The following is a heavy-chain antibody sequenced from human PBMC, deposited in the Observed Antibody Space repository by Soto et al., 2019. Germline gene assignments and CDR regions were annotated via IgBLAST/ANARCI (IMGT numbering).Heavy chain of an antibody. Sequence: GGSLRLSCAASGFTFSSYGMHWVRQAPGKGLEWVAVIWYDGSNKYYADSVKGRFTISRDNSKNTLYLQMNSLRAEDTAVYYCARARAQGTWAYFYYWGQGTLVTVSS. CDR2: IWYDGSNK. D-gene: IGHD3-10*01. CDR1: GFTFSSYG. CDR3: ARARAQGTWAYFYY. J-gene: IGHJ4*02. V-gene: IGHV3-33*01.